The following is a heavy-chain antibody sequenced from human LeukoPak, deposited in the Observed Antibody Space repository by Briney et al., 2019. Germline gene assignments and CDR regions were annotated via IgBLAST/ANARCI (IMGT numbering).Heavy chain of an antibody. V-gene: IGHV3-23*01. CDR1: GFTFSSYA. CDR2: ICGSGGST. D-gene: IGHD3-3*01. Sequence: GGSLRLSCAASGFTFSSYAMSWVRQAPGKGLEGVSAICGSGGSTYYADSVKGRFTISRDNSKNTLYLQMNSLRAEDTAVYYCAKDQSTILGYYYGMDVWGQGTTVTVSS. CDR3: AKDQSTILGYYYGMDV. J-gene: IGHJ6*02.